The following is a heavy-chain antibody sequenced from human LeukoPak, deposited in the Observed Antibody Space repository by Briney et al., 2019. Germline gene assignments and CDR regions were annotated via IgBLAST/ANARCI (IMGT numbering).Heavy chain of an antibody. CDR2: INHSGST. Sequence: SETLSLTCAVYGGSFSGYYWSWIRQPPGKGLEWIGEINHSGSTNYNPSLKSRVTISVDTSKNKFSLKLSSATAADTAVYYCARRRGGSYLGYYFDYWGQGTVVTVSS. CDR1: GGSFSGYY. CDR3: ARRRGGSYLGYYFDY. D-gene: IGHD1-26*01. J-gene: IGHJ4*02. V-gene: IGHV4-34*01.